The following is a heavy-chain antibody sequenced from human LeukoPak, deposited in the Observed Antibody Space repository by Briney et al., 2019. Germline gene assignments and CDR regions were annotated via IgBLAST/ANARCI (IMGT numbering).Heavy chain of an antibody. V-gene: IGHV4-34*01. J-gene: IGHJ5*02. D-gene: IGHD3-22*01. CDR1: GGSFSGYY. Sequence: PAETLSLTCAVYGGSFSGYYWSWIRQPPGKGLEWMGEINHSGSTNYNPSLKSRVTISVDTSKNQCSLMLRSVTAAATGGYYCARGRRSYYAPSGHNPRNWFDPWGQGTLVTVSS. CDR2: INHSGST. CDR3: ARGRRSYYAPSGHNPRNWFDP.